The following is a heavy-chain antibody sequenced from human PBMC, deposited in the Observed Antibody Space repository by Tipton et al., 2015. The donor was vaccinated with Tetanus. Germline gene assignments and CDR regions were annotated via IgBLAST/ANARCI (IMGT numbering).Heavy chain of an antibody. J-gene: IGHJ6*02. D-gene: IGHD3-10*01. CDR2: IIPIFGTR. Sequence: QLVQSGAEVKKPGSSVKVSCKVSGGSFSTYAISWVRQAPGQGLEWMGGIIPIFGTRNYAQRFQGRVTISADKSTTTAYMELSSLRFEDTAVYYCARNGGDESYSGSGSYYVAYYYALDVWGQGTSVTVSS. CDR3: ARNGGDESYSGSGSYYVAYYYALDV. CDR1: GGSFSTYA. V-gene: IGHV1-69*06.